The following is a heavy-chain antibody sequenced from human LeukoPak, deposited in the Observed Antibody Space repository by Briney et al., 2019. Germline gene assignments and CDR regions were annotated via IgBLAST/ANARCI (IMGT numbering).Heavy chain of an antibody. CDR2: VHLDGRT. V-gene: IGHV4-4*02. J-gene: IGHJ4*02. D-gene: IGHD3-3*01. CDR1: GGSVINTNW. Sequence: SGTLSLTCGVSGGSVINTNWWTWVRQPPGKGLEWIGEVHLDGRTNYNPSLESRLTMSVDVSENQVSLKLTSVTAADTAVYYCAREGGFYRPLDYSGQGTLVTVSS. CDR3: AREGGFYRPLDY.